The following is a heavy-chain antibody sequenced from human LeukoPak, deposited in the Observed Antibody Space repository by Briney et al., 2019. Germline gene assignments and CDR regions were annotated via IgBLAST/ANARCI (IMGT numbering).Heavy chain of an antibody. D-gene: IGHD1-26*01. J-gene: IGHJ5*02. CDR3: ARVVGATTDIGFDP. CDR2: IYYSGST. CDR1: GGSISSYY. V-gene: IGHV4-59*01. Sequence: SETLSLTCTVSGGSISSYYWSWIRQPPGKGLEWIGYIYYSGSTNYNPSLKSRVTISVDTSKNQSSLKLSSVTAADTAVYYCARVVGATTDIGFDPWGQGTLVTVSS.